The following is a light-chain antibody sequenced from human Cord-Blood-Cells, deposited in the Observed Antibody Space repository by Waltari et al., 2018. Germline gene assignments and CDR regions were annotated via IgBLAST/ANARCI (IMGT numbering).Light chain of an antibody. J-gene: IGLJ2*01. CDR1: SSDVGSYNL. Sequence: QSALTQPASVSGSPGQSITISCTGTSSDVGSYNLVSWYQQHPGKAPKLMINEGSKRPSGVSNRFSGSKSGNTASLTISGLQAEDEADYYCCSYAGSYVVFGGGTKLTVL. CDR3: CSYAGSYVV. V-gene: IGLV2-23*01. CDR2: EGS.